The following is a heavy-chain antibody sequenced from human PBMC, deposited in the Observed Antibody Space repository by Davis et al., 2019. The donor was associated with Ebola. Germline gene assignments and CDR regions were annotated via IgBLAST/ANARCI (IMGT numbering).Heavy chain of an antibody. D-gene: IGHD3-10*01. CDR2: IIPIFGTA. CDR1: GGTFSSYA. Sequence: SVQVSCKASGGTFSSYAISWVRPAPVQGLEWMGGIIPIFGTANYAQKFQGRVTITADKSTSTAYMELSSLRSEDTAVYYCARESGSGSYFPHYYYYGMDVWGQGTTVTVSS. V-gene: IGHV1-69*06. CDR3: ARESGSGSYFPHYYYYGMDV. J-gene: IGHJ6*02.